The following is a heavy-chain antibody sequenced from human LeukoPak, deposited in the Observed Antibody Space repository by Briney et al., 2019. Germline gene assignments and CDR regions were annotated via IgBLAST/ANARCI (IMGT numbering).Heavy chain of an antibody. Sequence: PSETLSLTCTVSGGSISSSSYYWGRLRPPPGKGLEWIGSIYYSGNTYYNPSLKSRVTISVDTSKNQFSLKLSSVTAADTAVYYCARARREYSYGYRPNEMGHYFDHWGQGTLVTVSS. J-gene: IGHJ4*02. CDR1: GGSISSSSYY. V-gene: IGHV4-39*07. D-gene: IGHD5-18*01. CDR3: ARARREYSYGYRPNEMGHYFDH. CDR2: IYYSGNT.